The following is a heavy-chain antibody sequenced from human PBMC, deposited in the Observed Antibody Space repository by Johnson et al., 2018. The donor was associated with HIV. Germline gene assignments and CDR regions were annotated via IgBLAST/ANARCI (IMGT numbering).Heavy chain of an antibody. CDR2: IWYDGSNK. CDR1: GFTFSSYA. CDR3: AKGDPSGYDSSGSLEAFDI. V-gene: IGHV3-30*04. J-gene: IGHJ3*02. Sequence: QAQLVESGGGVVQPGRSLRLSCAASGFTFSSYAMHWVRQAPGKGLEWVAVIWYDGSNKYYADSVKGRFTISRDNSKNTLYLQMNSLRAEDTAVYYCAKGDPSGYDSSGSLEAFDIWGQGTMVTVSS. D-gene: IGHD3-22*01.